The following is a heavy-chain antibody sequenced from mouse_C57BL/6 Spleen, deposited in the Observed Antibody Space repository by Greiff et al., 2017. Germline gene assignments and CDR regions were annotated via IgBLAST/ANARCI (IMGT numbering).Heavy chain of an antibody. V-gene: IGHV6-6*01. CDR2: IRNKANNHAT. J-gene: IGHJ2*01. CDR1: GFTFSDAW. D-gene: IGHD3-1*01. Sequence: EVNLVESGGGLVQPGGSMKLSCAASGFTFSDAWMDWVRQSPEKGLEWVAEIRNKANNHATYYAESVKGRFTISRDDSKSSVYLQMNSLRAEDTGIYYCTRKARYYFDYWGQGTTLTVSS. CDR3: TRKARYYFDY.